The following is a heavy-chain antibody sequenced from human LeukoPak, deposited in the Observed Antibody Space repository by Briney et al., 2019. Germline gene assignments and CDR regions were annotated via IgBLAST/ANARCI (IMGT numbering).Heavy chain of an antibody. Sequence: ASVKVSRKVSGYTLTELSMHWVRQAPGRGLEWMGGCDPEDGETIYAQKFQGRVTMTEDTSTDTAYMELSSLRSEDTAVYYCATDLGACGYSYGYVCYWGQGTLVTVSS. J-gene: IGHJ4*02. CDR1: GYTLTELS. V-gene: IGHV1-24*01. CDR2: CDPEDGET. CDR3: ATDLGACGYSYGYVCY. D-gene: IGHD5-18*01.